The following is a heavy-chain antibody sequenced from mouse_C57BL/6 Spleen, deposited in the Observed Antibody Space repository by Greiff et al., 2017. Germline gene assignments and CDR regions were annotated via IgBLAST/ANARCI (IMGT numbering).Heavy chain of an antibody. Sequence: VQLQQPGAELVKPGASVKLSCKASGYTFTSYWMHWVKQRPGQGLEWIGMIHPNSGSTNYNEKFKSKATLTVDKSSSTAYMQLSSLTSEDSAVYYCARSDGYYVDFDYWCQGTTLTVSS. CDR3: ARSDGYYVDFDY. D-gene: IGHD2-3*01. CDR2: IHPNSGST. J-gene: IGHJ2*01. V-gene: IGHV1-64*01. CDR1: GYTFTSYW.